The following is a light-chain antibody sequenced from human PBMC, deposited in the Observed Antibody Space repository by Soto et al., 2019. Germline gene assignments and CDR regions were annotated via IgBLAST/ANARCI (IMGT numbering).Light chain of an antibody. CDR1: QSVSGK. CDR2: GAS. V-gene: IGKV3-20*01. J-gene: IGKJ3*01. CDR3: QQYGRSPFT. Sequence: EVLMTQSPATLSVSPGERATLSCRASQSVSGKLAWYQQKPGQAPRLLIYGASSRATGVPDRFSASGSGTDFTLTISRLEPEDFAVYYCQQYGRSPFTFGPGTKVDIK.